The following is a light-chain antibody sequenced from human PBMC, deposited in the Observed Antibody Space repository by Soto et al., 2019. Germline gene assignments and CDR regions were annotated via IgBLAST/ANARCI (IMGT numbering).Light chain of an antibody. CDR2: DAS. CDR3: QQYNRYPYT. Sequence: DIQMTQSPSTLSASVGDRVTITCRASQSIRSWLAWYQQRPGKAPKLLIYDASNLQSGVPSRLSGSGSGTEFTLTISSLQPDDFAPYYCQQYNRYPYTFGQGTKLEIK. J-gene: IGKJ2*01. CDR1: QSIRSW. V-gene: IGKV1-5*01.